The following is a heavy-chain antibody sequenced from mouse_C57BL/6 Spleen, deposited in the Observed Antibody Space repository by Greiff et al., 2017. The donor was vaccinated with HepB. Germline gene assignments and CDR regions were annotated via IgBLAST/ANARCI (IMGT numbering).Heavy chain of an antibody. D-gene: IGHD1-1*01. CDR2: IYPGSGNT. CDR3: ARFITTVVATGYFDY. V-gene: IGHV1-76*01. J-gene: IGHJ2*01. CDR1: GYTFTDYY. Sequence: VQLQQSGAELVRPGASVKLSCKASGYTFTDYYINWVKQRPGQGLEWIARIYPGSGNTYYNEKFKGKATLTAEKSSSTAYMQLSSLTSEDSAVYFWARFITTVVATGYFDYWGQGTTLTVSS.